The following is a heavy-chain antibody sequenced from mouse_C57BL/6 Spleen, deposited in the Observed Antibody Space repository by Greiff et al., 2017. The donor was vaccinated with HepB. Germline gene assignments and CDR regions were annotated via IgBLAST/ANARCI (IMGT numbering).Heavy chain of an antibody. CDR2: ISGGGGNT. D-gene: IGHD1-1*01. Sequence: EVMLVESGGGLVKPGGSLKLSCAASGFTFSSYTMSWVRQTPEKRLEWVATISGGGGNTYYPDSVKGRFTISRDNAKNTLYLQMSSLRSEDTALYYCARHSHYYGTNFDYWGQGTTLTVSS. CDR1: GFTFSSYT. V-gene: IGHV5-9*01. CDR3: ARHSHYYGTNFDY. J-gene: IGHJ2*01.